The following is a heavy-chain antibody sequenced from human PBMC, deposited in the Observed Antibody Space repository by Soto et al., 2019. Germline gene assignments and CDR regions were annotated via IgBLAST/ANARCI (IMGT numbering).Heavy chain of an antibody. Sequence: QVQLQQWGAGLLKPSETLSLTCAVYGGSFSGYYWSWIRQPPGKGLEWIGEINHSGSTNYNPSLKSRVTISVDTAKNQFSRKLSSVTAADTAVYYCASRYSYGEYWGQGTLVTVSS. J-gene: IGHJ4*02. V-gene: IGHV4-34*01. D-gene: IGHD5-18*01. CDR1: GGSFSGYY. CDR3: ASRYSYGEY. CDR2: INHSGST.